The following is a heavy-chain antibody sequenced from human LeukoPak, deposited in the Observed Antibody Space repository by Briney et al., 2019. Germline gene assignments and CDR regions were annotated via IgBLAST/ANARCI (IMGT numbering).Heavy chain of an antibody. D-gene: IGHD3-10*01. CDR1: GFTFSNYA. V-gene: IGHV3-23*01. J-gene: IGHJ4*02. CDR3: AKHEGRPDYYGSGSYFFDY. CDR2: ISGNAGST. Sequence: GGSLRLSCAASGFTFSNYAMTWVRQAPGKGLEWVSAISGNAGSTYYADSMKGRFTISRDNSKNTLYLQMNRLRAVDTALYYCAKHEGRPDYYGSGSYFFDYWGQGTLVTVSS.